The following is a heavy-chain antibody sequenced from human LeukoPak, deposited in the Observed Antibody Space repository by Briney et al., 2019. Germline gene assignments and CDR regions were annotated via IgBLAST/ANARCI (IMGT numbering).Heavy chain of an antibody. Sequence: SETLSLTCAVYGGSFSGYYWSWIRQPPGKGLEWIGEINHSGSTNYNPSLKSRVTISVDTPKNQFSLKLSSVTAADTAVYYCARMRHYYGSGSYFRRTDNEFDYWGQGTLVTVSS. CDR1: GGSFSGYY. D-gene: IGHD3-10*01. V-gene: IGHV4-34*01. J-gene: IGHJ4*02. CDR3: ARMRHYYGSGSYFRRTDNEFDY. CDR2: INHSGST.